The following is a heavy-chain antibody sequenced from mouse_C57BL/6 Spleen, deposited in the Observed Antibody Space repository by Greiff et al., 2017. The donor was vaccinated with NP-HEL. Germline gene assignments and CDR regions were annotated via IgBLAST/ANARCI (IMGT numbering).Heavy chain of an antibody. CDR2: IDPSDSET. Sequence: QVQLQQPGAELVRPGSSVKLSCKASGYTFTSYWMHWVKQRPIQGLEWIGNIDPSDSETHSNQKFKDKATLTVDKSSSTAYMQLSSLTSEDSAVYYCARTTVVDAMDYWGQGTSVTVSS. D-gene: IGHD1-1*01. V-gene: IGHV1-52*01. CDR3: ARTTVVDAMDY. J-gene: IGHJ4*01. CDR1: GYTFTSYW.